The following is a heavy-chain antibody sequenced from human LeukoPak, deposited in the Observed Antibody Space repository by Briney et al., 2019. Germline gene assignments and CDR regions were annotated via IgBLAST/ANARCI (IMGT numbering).Heavy chain of an antibody. Sequence: NPSQTLSLTCTVSGGSISSGDYYWSWIRQPPGKGLEWIGYIYYSGSTNYNPSLKSRVTISVDTSKNQFSLKLSSVTAADTAVYYCARGTPTTVVHFDYWGQGTLVTVSS. V-gene: IGHV4-61*08. J-gene: IGHJ4*02. CDR2: IYYSGST. CDR1: GGSISSGDYY. D-gene: IGHD4-23*01. CDR3: ARGTPTTVVHFDY.